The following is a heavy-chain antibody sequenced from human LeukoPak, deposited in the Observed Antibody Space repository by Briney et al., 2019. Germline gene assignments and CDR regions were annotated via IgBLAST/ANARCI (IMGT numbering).Heavy chain of an antibody. CDR3: ARVSTGGSY. Sequence: SVKVSCKASGGTFSSYAMSWVRLAPGQGLEWMGGIIPIFGTANYAQKFQVRVTITTDESTSTAYMELSSLRSEDTAVYYCARVSTGGSYWGQGTLVTVSS. CDR2: IIPIFGTA. V-gene: IGHV1-69*05. J-gene: IGHJ4*02. CDR1: GGTFSSYA. D-gene: IGHD5/OR15-5a*01.